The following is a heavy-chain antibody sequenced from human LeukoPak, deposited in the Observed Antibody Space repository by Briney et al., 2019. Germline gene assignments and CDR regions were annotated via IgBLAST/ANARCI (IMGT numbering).Heavy chain of an antibody. Sequence: QPGRSLRLSCAASGFTFSSYSMSWVRQAPGKGLEWVAVISSDGKSKNHADSVKGRFTISRDNAKNTLYLQMNSLSAEDSAVYYCARSHNYYDNSGYLYWGQGTLVTVSS. CDR1: GFTFSSYS. J-gene: IGHJ4*02. D-gene: IGHD3-22*01. CDR2: ISSDGKSK. V-gene: IGHV3-30*04. CDR3: ARSHNYYDNSGYLY.